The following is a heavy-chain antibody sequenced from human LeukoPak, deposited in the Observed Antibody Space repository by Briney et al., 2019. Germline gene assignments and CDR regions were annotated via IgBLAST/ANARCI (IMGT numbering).Heavy chain of an antibody. CDR3: ARDRGPYSGSSGMDV. J-gene: IGHJ6*02. Sequence: PSETLSLTCTVSGGSISSSSYYWGWIRQPPGKGLEWIGSIYYSGSTYYNPSLKSRVTISVDTSKNQFSLKLSSVTAADTAVYYCARDRGPYSGSSGMDVWGQGTTVTVSS. V-gene: IGHV4-39*02. CDR1: GGSISSSSYY. CDR2: IYYSGST. D-gene: IGHD1-26*01.